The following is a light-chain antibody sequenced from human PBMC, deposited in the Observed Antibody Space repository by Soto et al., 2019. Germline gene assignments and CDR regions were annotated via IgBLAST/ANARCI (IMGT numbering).Light chain of an antibody. CDR3: LQYNSWPRT. CDR2: GAV. CDR1: QNIGIN. Sequence: EILMTQSPAALSVAQGERAILSCRASQNIGINFAWYQQKHGQAPSLLIFGAVTRATGVPDRFSGSGSGTEFTLTISSLQSEDYAVYYCLQYNSWPRTFGQGTKVEL. J-gene: IGKJ1*01. V-gene: IGKV3-15*01.